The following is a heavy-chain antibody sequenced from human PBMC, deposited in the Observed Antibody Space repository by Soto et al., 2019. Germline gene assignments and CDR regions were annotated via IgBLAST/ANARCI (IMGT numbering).Heavy chain of an antibody. V-gene: IGHV3-23*01. CDR2: ISGSGVST. J-gene: IGHJ4*02. CDR1: GFTFSSYA. D-gene: IGHD3-16*02. CDR3: AKVFPRGGGSYRFFDY. Sequence: EVQLLESGGGLVQPGGSLRLSCAASGFTFSSYAMIWVRQAPGKGLEWVSGISGSGVSTYYADSVKGRFTISRDNSRNTLYLQMNSLRAEDTAVYYCAKVFPRGGGSYRFFDYWGQGTLATVSS.